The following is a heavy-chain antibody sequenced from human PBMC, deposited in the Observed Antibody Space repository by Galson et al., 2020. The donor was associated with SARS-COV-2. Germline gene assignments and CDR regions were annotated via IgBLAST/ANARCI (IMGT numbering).Heavy chain of an antibody. J-gene: IGHJ6*02. D-gene: IGHD5-18*01. CDR2: ISGSGGST. Sequence: TGGSLRLSCAASGFTFSSYAMSWVRQAPGKGLEWVSAISGSGGSTYYADSVKGRFTISRGNSKNTLYLQMNSLRAEDTAVYYCANGPSFRYRYGPAGMTGMGVWGQGTTVTVSS. CDR1: GFTFSSYA. V-gene: IGHV3-23*01. CDR3: ANGPSFRYRYGPAGMTGMGV.